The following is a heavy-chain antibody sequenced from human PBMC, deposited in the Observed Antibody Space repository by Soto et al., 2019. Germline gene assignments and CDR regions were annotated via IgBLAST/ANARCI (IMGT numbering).Heavy chain of an antibody. Sequence: LRLSCAASGFTFSSYAMSWVRQAPGKGLEWVSAISGSGGSTYYADSVKGRFTISRDNSKNTLYPQMNSLRAEDTAVYYCARATVTTEFAFDIWGQGTMVTVSS. CDR3: ARATVTTEFAFDI. CDR1: GFTFSSYA. CDR2: ISGSGGST. J-gene: IGHJ3*02. D-gene: IGHD4-17*01. V-gene: IGHV3-23*01.